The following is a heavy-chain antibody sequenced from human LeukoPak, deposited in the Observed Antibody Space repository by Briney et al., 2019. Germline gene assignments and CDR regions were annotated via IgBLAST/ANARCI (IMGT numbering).Heavy chain of an antibody. Sequence: SETLSLTCAVYGGSFSGYYWSWIRQPPGKGLEWIGEINHSGSTNYNPSLKSRVTISVDTSKNQFSLKLSSVTAADTAVYYCARLNTVPYYYYYGMDVWGQGTTVTVSS. CDR2: INHSGST. CDR3: ARLNTVPYYYYYGMDV. V-gene: IGHV4-34*01. J-gene: IGHJ6*02. D-gene: IGHD4-17*01. CDR1: GGSFSGYY.